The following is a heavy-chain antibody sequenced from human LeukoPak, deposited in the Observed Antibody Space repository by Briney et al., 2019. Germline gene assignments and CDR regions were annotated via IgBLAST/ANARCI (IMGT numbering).Heavy chain of an antibody. CDR2: IYHSGST. CDR3: ASDSSGYYYGYDY. V-gene: IGHV4-38-2*01. Sequence: SETLSLTCGVSDEFYSGYYWGWIRQPPGKGLEWIGSIYHSGSTYYNPSLKSRVTISVDTSKNQFSLKLSSVTAADTAVYYCASDSSGYYYGYDYWGQGTLVTVSS. CDR1: DEFYSGYY. D-gene: IGHD3-22*01. J-gene: IGHJ4*02.